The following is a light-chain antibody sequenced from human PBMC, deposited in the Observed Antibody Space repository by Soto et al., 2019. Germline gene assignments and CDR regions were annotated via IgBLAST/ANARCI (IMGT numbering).Light chain of an antibody. J-gene: IGKJ1*01. CDR2: TAS. CDR1: QGIGNE. Sequence: AIQMTQSPSSLCASVGDRVIITCRASQGIGNELGWYQQKPGKAPKLLIYTASTLQSGVPSRFAGSGSGTDFTLTISSLQPEDFATYYCRQDRSYPRTFGQGTKVEIK. CDR3: RQDRSYPRT. V-gene: IGKV1-6*01.